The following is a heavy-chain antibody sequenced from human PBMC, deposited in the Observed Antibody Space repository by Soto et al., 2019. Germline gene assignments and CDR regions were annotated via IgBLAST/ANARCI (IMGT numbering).Heavy chain of an antibody. Sequence: QVQLQESGPGLVKPSETLSLTCTVSGGSISSYYWSWIRQPPGKGLEWIGYIYYIGSTNYNPSLKGRVTLPVDTSKNQFSLKLNSVTAADTAVYYCARLDYAILTGPLHFDYWGQGTLVTVSS. CDR3: ARLDYAILTGPLHFDY. V-gene: IGHV4-59*08. CDR2: IYYIGST. D-gene: IGHD3-9*01. J-gene: IGHJ4*02. CDR1: GGSISSYY.